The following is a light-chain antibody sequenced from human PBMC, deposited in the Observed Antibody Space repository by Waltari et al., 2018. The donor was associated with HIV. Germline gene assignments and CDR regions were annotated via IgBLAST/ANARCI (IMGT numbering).Light chain of an antibody. CDR3: LQDYNAPT. CDR2: AAS. J-gene: IGKJ4*01. CDR1: QDIRNE. V-gene: IGKV1-6*01. Sequence: ATQMTQSPSSLSASVGDRVTITCRASQDIRNELGWYQQKPGKAPELLIYAASSLQSGVPSRFSGTGSGTDFTLTISGLQPEDFATYFCLQDYNAPTFGGGTKVEV.